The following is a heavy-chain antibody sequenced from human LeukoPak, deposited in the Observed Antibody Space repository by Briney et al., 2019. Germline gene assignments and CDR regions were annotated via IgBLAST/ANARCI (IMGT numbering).Heavy chain of an antibody. CDR3: ARDLPFSMIVYEGDAFDI. D-gene: IGHD3-22*01. Sequence: SETLSLTCTVSGGSISSYYWSWIRQPAGKGLEWIGRIYTSGSTNYNPSLKSRVTMSVDTSKNQFSLKLSSVTAADTAVYYCARDLPFSMIVYEGDAFDIWGQGTMVTVSS. CDR2: IYTSGST. J-gene: IGHJ3*02. V-gene: IGHV4-4*07. CDR1: GGSISSYY.